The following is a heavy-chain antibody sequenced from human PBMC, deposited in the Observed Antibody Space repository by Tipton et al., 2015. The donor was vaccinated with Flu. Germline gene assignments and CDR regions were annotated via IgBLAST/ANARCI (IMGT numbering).Heavy chain of an antibody. D-gene: IGHD2-2*01. CDR1: GFTFSSYS. CDR2: ISSSSSYI. V-gene: IGHV3-21*01. J-gene: IGHJ3*02. CDR3: ARGGSTSCYEFCAFDI. Sequence: GSLRLSCAASGFTFSSYSMNWVRQAPGKGLEWVSSISSSSSYIYYADSVKGRFTISRDNAKNSLYLQMNSLRAEDTAVYYCARGGSTSCYEFCAFDIWGQGTMVTVSS.